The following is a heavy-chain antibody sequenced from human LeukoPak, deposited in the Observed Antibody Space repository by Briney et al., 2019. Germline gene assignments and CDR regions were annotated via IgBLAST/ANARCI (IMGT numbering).Heavy chain of an antibody. CDR2: ISGSGSST. D-gene: IGHD3-3*01. V-gene: IGHV3-23*01. CDR3: AKSGTIFGVVNGGLD. J-gene: IGHJ4*02. CDR1: GFTFSSYA. Sequence: PGGSLRLSCAASGFTFSSYAMSWVRQAPGKGLEWVSSISGSGSSTNYADSVKGRFTISRDNSKNTLYLQMNSLRAEDTAVYYCAKSGTIFGVVNGGLDWGQGTLVTVSS.